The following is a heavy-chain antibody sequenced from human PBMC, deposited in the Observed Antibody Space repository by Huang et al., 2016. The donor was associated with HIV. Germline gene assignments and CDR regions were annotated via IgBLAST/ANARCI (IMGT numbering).Heavy chain of an antibody. CDR2: INHGNGDK. D-gene: IGHD3-3*01. Sequence: QVQLVQSGAEVKKPGTSVKVSCRTSGYTFSSHALHWLRQAPGQRPEWMGRINHGNGDKKYSQKFQGRVTITSDTSANIGYMELNSLLSEDTAVYYCARDPLDIRRHFDFWGQGSLVTVSS. J-gene: IGHJ4*02. CDR1: GYTFSSHA. CDR3: ARDPLDIRRHFDF. V-gene: IGHV1-3*01.